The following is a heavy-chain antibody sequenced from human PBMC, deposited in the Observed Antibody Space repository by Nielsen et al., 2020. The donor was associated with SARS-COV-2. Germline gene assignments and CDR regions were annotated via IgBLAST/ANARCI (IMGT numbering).Heavy chain of an antibody. V-gene: IGHV4-30-4*01. CDR3: AREEYGFGLDV. J-gene: IGHJ6*02. D-gene: IGHD2-2*01. CDR2: IYYGGRD. CDR1: GGLISSGGYY. Sequence: SETLSLTCTVSGGLISSGGYYWSWTRQSPGKGLEWIGYIYYGGRDHYNPSLKSRISMSIDTSRNQFSLKLTSMTAADTAVYYCAREEYGFGLDVWGQGTTVRVSS.